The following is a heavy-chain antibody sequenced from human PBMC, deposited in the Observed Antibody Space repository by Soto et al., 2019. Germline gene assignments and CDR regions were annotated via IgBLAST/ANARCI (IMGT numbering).Heavy chain of an antibody. V-gene: IGHV4-39*01. D-gene: IGHD5-12*01. CDR1: AGMIRTSCYY. CDR2: IYYSGST. Sequence: SQNLPDPWTGSAGMIRTSCYYLGWLRQEPKKGLEWIGSIYYSGSTYYNPSLKSRVTISVDTSKNQFSLKLSSVTAADTAVLYCARLAYSHDTNWGQVPLVTV. CDR3: ARLAYSHDTN. J-gene: IGHJ1*01.